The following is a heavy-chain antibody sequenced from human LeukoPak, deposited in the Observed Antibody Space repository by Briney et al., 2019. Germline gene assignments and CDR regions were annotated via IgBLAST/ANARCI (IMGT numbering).Heavy chain of an antibody. CDR1: GLTFSAYA. D-gene: IGHD1-26*01. V-gene: IGHV3-23*01. CDR2: ITNSGDST. CDR3: ARAASGSYPGYFDY. J-gene: IGHJ4*02. Sequence: GGSLRLSCADSGLTFSAYAMNWVRQAPGKGLEWVSSITNSGDSTYYADSVKGRFTISRDSAKNSLYLQMNSLRAEDTAVYYCARAASGSYPGYFDYWGQGILVTVSS.